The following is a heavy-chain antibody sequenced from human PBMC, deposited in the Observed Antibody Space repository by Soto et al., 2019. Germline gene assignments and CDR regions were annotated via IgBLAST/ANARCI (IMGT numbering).Heavy chain of an antibody. J-gene: IGHJ4*02. V-gene: IGHV5-10-1*01. D-gene: IGHD3-22*01. CDR2: IDPSDSYT. CDR1: GYSFASYW. Sequence: GASRKISCKGSGYSFASYWISWVRQMPGKGLEWMGRIDPSDSYTNYSPSFQGHVTISADKSISTAYLQWSSLKASDTAMYYCARSHNYDRSGQGFDYWGQGTLVTVSS. CDR3: ARSHNYDRSGQGFDY.